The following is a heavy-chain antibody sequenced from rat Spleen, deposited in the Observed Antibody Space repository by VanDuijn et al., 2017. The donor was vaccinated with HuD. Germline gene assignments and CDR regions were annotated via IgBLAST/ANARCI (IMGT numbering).Heavy chain of an antibody. D-gene: IGHD1-1*01. CDR1: GFTPSDHF. V-gene: IGHV5-22*01. CDR3: ARYSSYFDY. Sequence: EVQLVESDGGLVQPGRSLNLSCAASGFTPSDHFMAWVRQAPTKGLEWVATISYDGSGTYYGDSVKGRFTFSRDNAKSTLYLQMNSLRSEDTATYYCARYSSYFDYWGQGVMVTVSS. CDR2: ISYDGSGT. J-gene: IGHJ2*01.